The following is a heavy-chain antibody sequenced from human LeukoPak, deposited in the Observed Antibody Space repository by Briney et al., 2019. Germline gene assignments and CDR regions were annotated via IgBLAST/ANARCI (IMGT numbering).Heavy chain of an antibody. V-gene: IGHV3-21*01. CDR3: ARDSSPVLRFLEWLGSFDY. J-gene: IGHJ4*02. Sequence: PGGSLRLSCAASGFTFNAYSMGWVRQAPGKGLEWVSIISRASESIFYADSVKGRFTISRDNAKNSLYLQMNSLRAEDTAVYYCARDSSPVLRFLEWLGSFDYWGQGTLVTVSS. D-gene: IGHD3-3*01. CDR2: ISRASESI. CDR1: GFTFNAYS.